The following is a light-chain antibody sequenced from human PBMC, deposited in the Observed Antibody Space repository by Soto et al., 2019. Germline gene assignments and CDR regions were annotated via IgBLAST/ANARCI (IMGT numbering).Light chain of an antibody. Sequence: DIQMTQSPSSLSASVGDRVTITCQASQDISNYLNWYQQKPGKAPKLLIYDASNLETGVPSRFSGSRSGTDFTFTISSLQPEDIATYSCQQYDNLPSFGQGTRLEIK. CDR3: QQYDNLPS. CDR1: QDISNY. V-gene: IGKV1-33*01. CDR2: DAS. J-gene: IGKJ5*01.